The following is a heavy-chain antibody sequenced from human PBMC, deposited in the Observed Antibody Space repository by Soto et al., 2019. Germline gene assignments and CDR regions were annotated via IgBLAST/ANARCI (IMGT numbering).Heavy chain of an antibody. CDR3: ARGNALYDY. CDR2: IRSSDNTR. V-gene: IGHV3-11*01. CDR1: GFSFSDYY. Sequence: GGPRLSCAASGFSFSDYYMSWIRQAPGKGLEWVSYIRSSDNTRYYADSVKGRFTISRDNAKNSLYLQMNSLRAEDTAVYYCARGNALYDYWGQGXLVTVYS. J-gene: IGHJ4*02. D-gene: IGHD2-2*01.